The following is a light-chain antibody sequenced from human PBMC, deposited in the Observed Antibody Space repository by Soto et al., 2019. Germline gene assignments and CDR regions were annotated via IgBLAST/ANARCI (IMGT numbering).Light chain of an antibody. CDR2: DVS. CDR1: SSDVGGYNY. CDR3: SSYTSSSSGDV. V-gene: IGLV2-14*01. Sequence: QSVLTQPASVSGSPGQSITISCTGTSSDVGGYNYVSWYQQHPGKAPKLMIYDVSNRPSGVSNRFSGSKSGNTASLTISGLQAEDDADYYCSSYTSSSSGDVFGNGNKVTVL. J-gene: IGLJ1*01.